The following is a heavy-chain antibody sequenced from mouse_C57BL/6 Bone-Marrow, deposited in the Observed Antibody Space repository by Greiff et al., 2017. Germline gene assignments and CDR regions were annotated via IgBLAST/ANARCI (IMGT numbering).Heavy chain of an antibody. CDR2: ISSGSSTI. J-gene: IGHJ3*01. D-gene: IGHD2-4*01. CDR1: GFTFSDYG. CDR3: ARDDYDGGFAY. V-gene: IGHV5-17*01. Sequence: EVKLVESGGGLVKPGGSLKLSCAASGFTFSDYGMHWVRQAPEKGLEWVAYISSGSSTIYYADTVKGRFTISRDNAKNTLFLQLTSLRSEATAIYYCARDDYDGGFAYWGQGTLVTVSA.